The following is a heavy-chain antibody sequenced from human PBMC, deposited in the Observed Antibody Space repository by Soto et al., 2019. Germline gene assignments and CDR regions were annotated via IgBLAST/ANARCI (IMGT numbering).Heavy chain of an antibody. CDR1: GGSICSYY. J-gene: IGHJ4*02. CDR2: IYYSGST. V-gene: IGHV4-59*01. CDR3: ARRWGTYFDY. Sequence: QVQLQESGPGLVKPSETLSLTCTVSGGSICSYYWSWIRQPPGKGLEWIGYIYYSGSTNYNPSLKSRVTISVDTSKNQFSLKLSSVTAADTAVYYCARRWGTYFDYWGQGTLVTVSS. D-gene: IGHD7-27*01.